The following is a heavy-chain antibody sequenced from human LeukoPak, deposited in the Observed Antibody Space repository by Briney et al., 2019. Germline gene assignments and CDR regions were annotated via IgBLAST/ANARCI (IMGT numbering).Heavy chain of an antibody. Sequence: SVKVSCKASGGTFSSYAISWVRQAPGQGLEWMGGIIPIFGTANYAQKFQGRVTITTDESTSTAYMELSSLRSEDTAVYYCARDKVLRESALPDYYYYYYMDVWGKGTTVTVSS. D-gene: IGHD1-26*01. J-gene: IGHJ6*03. CDR1: GGTFSSYA. CDR3: ARDKVLRESALPDYYYYYYMDV. V-gene: IGHV1-69*05. CDR2: IIPIFGTA.